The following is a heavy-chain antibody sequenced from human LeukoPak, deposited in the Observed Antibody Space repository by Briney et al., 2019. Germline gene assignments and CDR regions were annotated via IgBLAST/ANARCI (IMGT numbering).Heavy chain of an antibody. CDR2: IYYSGST. D-gene: IGHD3-16*02. V-gene: IGHV4-31*03. CDR3: ARSRRLGDLSLNY. Sequence: SQTLSLTCTVSGGSISSGDYYWSWIRQHPGKGLEWIGYIYYSGSTYYNPSLKSRVTISVGTSKNQFSLKLSSVTAADTAVYYCARSRRLGDLSLNYWGQGTLVTVSS. CDR1: GGSISSGDYY. J-gene: IGHJ4*02.